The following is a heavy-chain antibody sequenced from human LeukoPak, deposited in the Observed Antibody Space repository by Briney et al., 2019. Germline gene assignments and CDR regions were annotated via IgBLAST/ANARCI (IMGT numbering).Heavy chain of an antibody. V-gene: IGHV3-33*08. J-gene: IGHJ4*02. CDR2: ISDYGRRT. Sequence: GGSLRLSCAASGFTFSNFGLNWVRQAPGKGLEWVAFISDYGRRTYYLESVKGLFTISRDDSKNTLYLQMNSLRVEDTAVYYCARDRIGKYSIDYWGQGTLVTVSS. CDR1: GFTFSNFG. CDR3: ARDRIGKYSIDY. D-gene: IGHD2-15*01.